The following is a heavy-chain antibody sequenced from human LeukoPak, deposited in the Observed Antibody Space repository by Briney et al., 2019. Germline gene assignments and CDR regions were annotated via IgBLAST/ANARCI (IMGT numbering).Heavy chain of an antibody. Sequence: GGSPRLSCATSGFIFSGYYMSWIRQAPGEGLEWVSYISGSGNDISYADSVKGRFTISRDNAKGSLYLQMNSLRAADTAVYYCGTHAGRTGSDDWGQGTLVTVSS. CDR3: GTHAGRTGSDD. J-gene: IGHJ4*02. V-gene: IGHV3-11*01. D-gene: IGHD3/OR15-3a*01. CDR2: ISGSGNDI. CDR1: GFIFSGYY.